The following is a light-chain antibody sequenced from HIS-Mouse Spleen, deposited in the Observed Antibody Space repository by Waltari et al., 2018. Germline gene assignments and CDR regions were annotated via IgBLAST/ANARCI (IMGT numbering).Light chain of an antibody. Sequence: QSALTQPASVSGSPGQSITISCTGTSSDVGRYNLVSWYQQHPGKAPKLMIDEGSKRPSGVSNRFSGSKSGNTASLTISGLQAEDEADYYCCSYAGSRTFVCGGGTKLTVL. V-gene: IGLV2-23*03. CDR2: EGS. CDR3: CSYAGSRTFV. CDR1: SSDVGRYNL. J-gene: IGLJ2*01.